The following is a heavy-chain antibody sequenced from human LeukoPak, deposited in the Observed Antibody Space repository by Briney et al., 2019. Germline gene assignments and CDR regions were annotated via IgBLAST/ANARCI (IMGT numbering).Heavy chain of an antibody. CDR1: GGSFSGYY. J-gene: IGHJ5*02. CDR3: ARNFERTRGWFDP. V-gene: IGHV4-34*01. Sequence: SETLSLTCAVYGGSFSGYYWSWIRQPPGKGLEWIGEINHSGSTNYNPSLKSRVTISVDTSKNQFSLKLSSVTAADAAVYYCARNFERTRGWFDPWGQGTLVTVSS. D-gene: IGHD2-2*01. CDR2: INHSGST.